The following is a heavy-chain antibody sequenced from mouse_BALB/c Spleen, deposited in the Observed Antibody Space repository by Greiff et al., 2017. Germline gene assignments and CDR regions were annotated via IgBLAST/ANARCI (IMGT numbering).Heavy chain of an antibody. CDR3: ASFYYGNFFAY. CDR1: GFAFSSYD. CDR2: ISSGGGST. D-gene: IGHD2-1*01. Sequence: EVQLVESGGGLVKPGGSLKLSCAASGFAFSSYDMSWVRQTPEKRLEWVAYISSGGGSTYYPDTVKGRFTISRDNAKNTLYLQMSSLKSEDTAMYYCASFYYGNFFAYWGQGTLVTVSA. J-gene: IGHJ3*01. V-gene: IGHV5-12-1*01.